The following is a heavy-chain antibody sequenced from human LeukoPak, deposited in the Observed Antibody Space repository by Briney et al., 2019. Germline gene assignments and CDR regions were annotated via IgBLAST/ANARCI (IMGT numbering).Heavy chain of an antibody. V-gene: IGHV3-64D*06. Sequence: GGSLGLSCSASGFTFSSYXMXXXRQAPGKXXXXXSAISSNGGSTNYADSVKGRFTISRDNSKNTLYLQMSSLRAEDTAVYYCVNRGYSYGYDYWGQGTLVTVSS. CDR1: GFTFSSYX. D-gene: IGHD5-18*01. CDR2: ISSNGGST. CDR3: VNRGYSYGYDY. J-gene: IGHJ4*02.